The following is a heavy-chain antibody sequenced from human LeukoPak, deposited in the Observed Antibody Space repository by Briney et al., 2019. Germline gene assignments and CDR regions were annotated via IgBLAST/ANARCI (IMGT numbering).Heavy chain of an antibody. CDR3: ARHVLPRGLDY. V-gene: IGHV4-34*01. Sequence: PSETLSLTCAVYGGSFSGYYWSWIRQPPGKGLEWIGEINHSGSTNYNPSLKSRVTIPVDTSKNQFSLKLSSVTAADTAVYYCARHVLPRGLDYWGQGTLVTVSS. CDR2: INHSGST. J-gene: IGHJ4*02. D-gene: IGHD2-8*01. CDR1: GGSFSGYY.